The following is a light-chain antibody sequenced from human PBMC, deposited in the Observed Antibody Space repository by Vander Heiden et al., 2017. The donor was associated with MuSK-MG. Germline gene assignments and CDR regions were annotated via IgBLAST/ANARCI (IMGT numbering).Light chain of an antibody. CDR1: KLGDKF. J-gene: IGLJ2*01. V-gene: IGLV3-1*01. Sequence: SYELTQPPSLSVSPGQTASITCYGDKLGDKFAFWYHQKSGQSPGCGIYQDTKRSSGIPERVSGSNSGNTATLTISGTQAMEEGDYYCQAWDRDTAVFGGGTKLAVL. CDR2: QDT. CDR3: QAWDRDTAV.